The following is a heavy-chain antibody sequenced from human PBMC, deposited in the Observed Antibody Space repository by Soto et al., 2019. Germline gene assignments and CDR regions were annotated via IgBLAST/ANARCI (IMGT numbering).Heavy chain of an antibody. J-gene: IGHJ4*02. V-gene: IGHV3-30*03. CDR3: VQGASTAHQPLDS. Sequence: QVQLVESGGGVVQPGRSLRLSCAASGFIFRNFGMHWVRRAPGKGLEWVATISGDGNDKYYPDSMKGRFTISRDNFNNTVYLQLNGLRPEDTAVYHCVQGASTAHQPLDSWGQGVLVTVSS. CDR2: ISGDGNDK. D-gene: IGHD1-26*01. CDR1: GFIFRNFG.